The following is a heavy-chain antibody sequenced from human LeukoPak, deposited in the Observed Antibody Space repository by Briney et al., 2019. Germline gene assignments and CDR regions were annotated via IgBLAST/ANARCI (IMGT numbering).Heavy chain of an antibody. CDR2: IHYSGRT. J-gene: IGHJ3*02. V-gene: IGHV4-59*08. CDR1: GGSISGYS. Sequence: PSETLSLTCTVSGGSISGYSWNWIRQPPGKGLERIGSIHYSGRTNYNPSLESRVTISLDTSKNQFSLQLNSATAADTAVYYCARDISGGSHVFDIWGQGTMVTVSS. D-gene: IGHD3-3*02. CDR3: ARDISGGSHVFDI.